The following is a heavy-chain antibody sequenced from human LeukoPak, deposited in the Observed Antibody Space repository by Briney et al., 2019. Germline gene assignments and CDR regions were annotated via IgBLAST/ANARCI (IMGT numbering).Heavy chain of an antibody. D-gene: IGHD5-24*01. CDR3: ARGRDGYNDNWFDP. V-gene: IGHV1-69*04. CDR1: GGTFSSHA. J-gene: IGHJ5*02. CDR2: IIPILGIA. Sequence: ASVKVSCKASGGTFSSHAISWVRQAPGQGLEWMGRIIPILGIANYAQKFQGRVTITADKSTSTAYMELSSLRSEDTAVYYCARGRDGYNDNWFDPWGQGTLVTVSS.